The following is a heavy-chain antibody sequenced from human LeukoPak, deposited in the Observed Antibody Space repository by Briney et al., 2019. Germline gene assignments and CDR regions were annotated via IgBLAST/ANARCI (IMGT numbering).Heavy chain of an antibody. CDR3: ARARDSSSWYPPRFDP. D-gene: IGHD6-13*01. CDR1: GFTFSNYG. J-gene: IGHJ5*02. CDR2: ISGSGGST. Sequence: PGGSLRLSCAASGFTFSNYGMSWVRQAPGKGLEWVSGISGSGGSTYYADSVKGRFTISRDNAKNSLYLQMNSLRAEDTAVYYCARARDSSSWYPPRFDPWGQGTLVTVSS. V-gene: IGHV3-23*01.